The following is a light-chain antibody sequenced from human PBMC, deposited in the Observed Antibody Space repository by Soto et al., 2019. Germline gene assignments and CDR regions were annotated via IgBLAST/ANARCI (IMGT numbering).Light chain of an antibody. CDR3: QQYNNWPPWT. V-gene: IGKV3-15*01. CDR2: GAS. CDR1: QSVSRN. J-gene: IGKJ1*01. Sequence: EIVMTQSPATLSVSPGERATLSCRASQSVSRNLAWYQQKPGQAPRLLIYGASTRATGIPARFSGSGSGTEFTLTISSLQSEDFAVYYCQQYNNWPPWTFGQGTKVELE.